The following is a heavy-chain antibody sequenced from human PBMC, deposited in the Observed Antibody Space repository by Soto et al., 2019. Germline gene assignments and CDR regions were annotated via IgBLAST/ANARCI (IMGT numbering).Heavy chain of an antibody. CDR2: ISSTTHYI. J-gene: IGHJ4*02. Sequence: GGSLRLSCAASGFAFTRYSMNWVRQAPGKGLEWVSSISSTTHYIYYADSMRGRFTISRDNAKNAVYLEMNSLRAEDTAVYYCARESEDLTSNFDYWGQGTLVTVSS. CDR1: GFAFTRYS. CDR3: ARESEDLTSNFDY. V-gene: IGHV3-21*06.